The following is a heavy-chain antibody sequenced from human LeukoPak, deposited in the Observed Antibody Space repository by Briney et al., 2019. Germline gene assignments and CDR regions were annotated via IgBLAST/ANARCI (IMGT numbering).Heavy chain of an antibody. CDR2: ISAYNGNT. V-gene: IGHV1-18*01. CDR1: GYTFTSYG. Sequence: GASVTVSCKASGYTFTSYGISLVRHAPGQGLEWMGWISAYNGNTNYAQKHQGRVTMTTATSTTTAYMELRSVRSDDTAVYYCARVAGYYDFWSGYFTPTPFDYWGQGTLVTVSS. D-gene: IGHD3-3*01. CDR3: ARVAGYYDFWSGYFTPTPFDY. J-gene: IGHJ4*02.